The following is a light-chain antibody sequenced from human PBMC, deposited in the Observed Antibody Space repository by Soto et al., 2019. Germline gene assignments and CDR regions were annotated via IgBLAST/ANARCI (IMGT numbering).Light chain of an antibody. CDR2: GAS. V-gene: IGKV3-20*01. Sequence: EIVLTQSPGTLSLSPGERATLSCRASQSVTSNYIAWYQHTPGQAPRLLIYGASSRVTGIPDRFSGSGAGTDFVLTISRLEPEDFAVFYCQQYGTSPRTFGQGTKLEIK. CDR1: QSVTSNY. J-gene: IGKJ2*01. CDR3: QQYGTSPRT.